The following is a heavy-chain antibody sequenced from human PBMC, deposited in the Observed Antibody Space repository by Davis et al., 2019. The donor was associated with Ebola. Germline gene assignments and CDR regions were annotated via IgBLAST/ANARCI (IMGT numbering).Heavy chain of an antibody. CDR2: IKSKTDGGTT. CDR3: TTDHVLRFLEFADAEDYFDY. Sequence: PGGSLRLSCAASGFTFTNAWMSWVRQAPGKGLEWVGRIKSKTDGGTTDYAAPVKGRFTISRDDSKNTLYLQMNSLKTEDTAVYYCTTDHVLRFLEFADAEDYFDYWGQGTLVTVSS. V-gene: IGHV3-15*01. CDR1: GFTFTNAW. J-gene: IGHJ4*02. D-gene: IGHD3-3*01.